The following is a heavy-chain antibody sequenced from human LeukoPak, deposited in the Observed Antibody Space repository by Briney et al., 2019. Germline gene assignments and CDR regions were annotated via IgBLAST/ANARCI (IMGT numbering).Heavy chain of an antibody. V-gene: IGHV4-4*07. J-gene: IGHJ5*02. D-gene: IGHD3-22*01. Sequence: SETLSLTCTVSGGSISSYYWSWIRQPAGKGLEWIGRIYTSGSTNYNPSLKSRVTMSVDTSKNLFSLKLSSVTAADTAVYYCARDRHYYDSSGYYYDWFDPWGQGTLVTVSS. CDR2: IYTSGST. CDR3: ARDRHYYDSSGYYYDWFDP. CDR1: GGSISSYY.